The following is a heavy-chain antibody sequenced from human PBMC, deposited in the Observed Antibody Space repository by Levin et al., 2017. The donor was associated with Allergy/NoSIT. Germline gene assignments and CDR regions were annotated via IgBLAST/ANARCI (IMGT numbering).Heavy chain of an antibody. Sequence: SCAASGFTFSSYAMHWVRQAPGKGLEYVSAISSNGGSTYYANSVKGRFTISRDNSKNTLYLQMGSLRAEDMAVYYCARGGVSDAFDIWGQGTMVTVSS. J-gene: IGHJ3*02. CDR2: ISSNGGST. CDR3: ARGGVSDAFDI. D-gene: IGHD2-8*01. CDR1: GFTFSSYA. V-gene: IGHV3-64*01.